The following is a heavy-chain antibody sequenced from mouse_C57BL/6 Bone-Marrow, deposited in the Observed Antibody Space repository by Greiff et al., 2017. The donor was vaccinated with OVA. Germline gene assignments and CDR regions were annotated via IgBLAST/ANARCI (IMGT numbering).Heavy chain of an antibody. CDR2: INPNNGGT. V-gene: IGHV1-26*01. D-gene: IGHD1-3*01. J-gene: IGHJ1*03. Sequence: EVQLQQSGPELVKPGASVKISCKASGYTFTDYYMNWVKQSHGKSLEWIGDINPNNGGTSYNQKFKGKATLTVDKSSSTAYMELRSLTSEDSAVYYCARDPNLILNYGYFDVWGTGTTVTVSS. CDR1: GYTFTDYY. CDR3: ARDPNLILNYGYFDV.